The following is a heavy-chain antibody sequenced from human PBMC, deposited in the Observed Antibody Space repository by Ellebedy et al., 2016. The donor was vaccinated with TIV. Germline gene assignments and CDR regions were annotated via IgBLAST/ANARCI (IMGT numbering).Heavy chain of an antibody. J-gene: IGHJ3*02. D-gene: IGHD6-13*01. CDR2: ITSSGSTI. Sequence: GESLKISCAASGFTFSSYEMNWVRQAPGKGLEWVSYITSSGSTIYYADSVKGRFTISRDNAKNSLYLQMNSLRAEDAAVYYCAREYLAASGPYDAFDIWGQGTMVTVSS. V-gene: IGHV3-48*03. CDR1: GFTFSSYE. CDR3: AREYLAASGPYDAFDI.